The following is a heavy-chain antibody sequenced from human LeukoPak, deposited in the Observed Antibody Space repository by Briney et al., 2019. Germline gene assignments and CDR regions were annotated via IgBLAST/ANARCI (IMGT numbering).Heavy chain of an antibody. D-gene: IGHD2-21*01. Sequence: GASVKVSCKASGFIFTSSAMQWVRQARGQRLEWIGWIVVGSGNTNYAQNFQERVTITRDMSTSTAYMELSSLRSEDTAVYYCAANTPRVVREDAFDIGGQGTMVTVSS. V-gene: IGHV1-58*02. CDR1: GFIFTSSA. J-gene: IGHJ3*02. CDR3: AANTPRVVREDAFDI. CDR2: IVVGSGNT.